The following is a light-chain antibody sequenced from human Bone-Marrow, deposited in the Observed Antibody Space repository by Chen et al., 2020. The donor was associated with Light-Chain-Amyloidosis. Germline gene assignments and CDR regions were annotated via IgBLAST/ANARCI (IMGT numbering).Light chain of an antibody. V-gene: IGLV2-14*01. CDR3: SSYTSSSTPVV. J-gene: IGLJ2*01. Sequence: QSALTQPASVSGSPGQSITISCTGTSSDVGGYNYVSWYQQPPGKAPKLMIYDVSNRPSGVSNRFSGSKSGNTASLTISGRQAEDEADYYCSSYTSSSTPVVFGGGTKLTVL. CDR1: SSDVGGYNY. CDR2: DVS.